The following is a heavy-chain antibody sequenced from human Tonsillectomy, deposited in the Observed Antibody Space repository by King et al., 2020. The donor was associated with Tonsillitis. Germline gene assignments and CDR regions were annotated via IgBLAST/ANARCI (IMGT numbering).Heavy chain of an antibody. CDR3: AREGNSGYYYYGMDV. J-gene: IGHJ6*02. CDR2: IYHSGGT. Sequence: QLQESGPGLVKPSETLSLTCAVSGYSISSGYYWGWIRQPPGKGLEWIGSIYHSGGTYYNPSLKSRVTISVDTSKNQFSLKLSSVTAADTAVYYCAREGNSGYYYYGMDVWGQGTTVTVSS. D-gene: IGHD3-10*01. CDR1: GYSISSGYY. V-gene: IGHV4-38-2*02.